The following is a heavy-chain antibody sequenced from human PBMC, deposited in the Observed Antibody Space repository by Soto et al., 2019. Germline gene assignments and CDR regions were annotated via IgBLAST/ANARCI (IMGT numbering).Heavy chain of an antibody. D-gene: IGHD4-17*01. CDR3: AKRGTTVTTSLWY. J-gene: IGHJ4*02. CDR2: IYSGGVT. CDR1: GFTVSNNY. Sequence: EVQLVESGGGLVQPGGSLRLSCAASGFTVSNNYMCWVRQAPGKGLEWVSIIYSGGVTHYADSVRGRFTISRDNSRNTLYLQMNSLRADDMAVYYCAKRGTTVTTSLWYWGQGTLVTVSS. V-gene: IGHV3-66*01.